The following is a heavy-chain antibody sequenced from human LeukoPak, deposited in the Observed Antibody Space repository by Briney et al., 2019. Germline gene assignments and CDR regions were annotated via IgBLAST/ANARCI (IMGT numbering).Heavy chain of an antibody. CDR1: GYTFTSYG. J-gene: IGHJ4*02. D-gene: IGHD6-13*01. V-gene: IGHV1-69*06. CDR3: ARAGYSSSWYDY. Sequence: SVKVSCKSSGYTFTSYGISWVRQAPGQGLEWMGGIIPIFGTANYAQKFQGRVTITADKSTSTAYMELSSLRSEDTAVYYCARAGYSSSWYDYWGQGTLVTVSS. CDR2: IIPIFGTA.